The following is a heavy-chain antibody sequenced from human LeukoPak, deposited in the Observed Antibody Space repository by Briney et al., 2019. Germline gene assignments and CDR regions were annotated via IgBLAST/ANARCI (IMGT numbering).Heavy chain of an antibody. Sequence: SDSLSLTCSLAGGSISTYHWSCIRQPPGKEPECVGVIYTSGSTNYKPSLKSRVTISLDTSKSQFSLKLSSVTAADTAVYYCARTINPYYFYGMDVWGQGTTVTVSS. J-gene: IGHJ6*02. CDR3: ARTINPYYFYGMDV. CDR2: IYTSGST. V-gene: IGHV4-59*07. CDR1: GGSISTYH.